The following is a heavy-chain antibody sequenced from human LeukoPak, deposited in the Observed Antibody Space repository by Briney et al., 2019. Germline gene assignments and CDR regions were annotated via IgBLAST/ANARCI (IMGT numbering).Heavy chain of an antibody. CDR2: ISGSGGST. Sequence: GGSLRLSCAASGFTFTSYTMSWVRQAPGKGLEWVSAISGSGGSTYYADSVKGRFTISRDNSKNTLYLQMNSLRAEDTAVYYCAKGFSWFFQHWGQGTLVTVSS. D-gene: IGHD3-9*01. V-gene: IGHV3-23*01. J-gene: IGHJ1*01. CDR1: GFTFTSYT. CDR3: AKGFSWFFQH.